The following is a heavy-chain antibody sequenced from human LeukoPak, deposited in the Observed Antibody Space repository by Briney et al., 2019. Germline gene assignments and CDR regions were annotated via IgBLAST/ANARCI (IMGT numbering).Heavy chain of an antibody. Sequence: GGSLRLSCAASGFTFDDYAMHWVRQAPGKGLEWVSGISWNSGSIGYADSVKGRFTISRDNAKNSLYLQMNSLRAEDTALYYCAKDIHYDSSGPWAFDIWGQGTMVTVSP. CDR1: GFTFDDYA. V-gene: IGHV3-9*01. D-gene: IGHD3-22*01. CDR2: ISWNSGSI. CDR3: AKDIHYDSSGPWAFDI. J-gene: IGHJ3*02.